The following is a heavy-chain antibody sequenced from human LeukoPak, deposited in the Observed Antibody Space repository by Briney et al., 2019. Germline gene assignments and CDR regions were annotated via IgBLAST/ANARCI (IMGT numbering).Heavy chain of an antibody. D-gene: IGHD3-22*01. Sequence: GESLKISCKGSGYSFTSYWIGWVRQMPGKGLEWMGIIYPGDSDTRYSPSFQDQVTISADKSISTAYLQLSSLKASDTAMYYCARQAYYDSSGYSTIEDYWGQGTLVTVSS. CDR1: GYSFTSYW. J-gene: IGHJ4*02. V-gene: IGHV5-51*01. CDR2: IYPGDSDT. CDR3: ARQAYYDSSGYSTIEDY.